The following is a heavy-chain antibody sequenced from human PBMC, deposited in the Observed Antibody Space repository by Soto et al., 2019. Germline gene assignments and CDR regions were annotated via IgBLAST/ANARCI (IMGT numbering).Heavy chain of an antibody. D-gene: IGHD3-10*01. Sequence: SGTLALTCTVSGGSISICSYDGGWISQPPGKGLEWIGSIYYSGSTYYNPSLKSRVTISVDTSKNQFSLKLSSVTAADTAVYYCARYYYGSGRGDDAFDIWGQGTMVTVSS. CDR2: IYYSGST. J-gene: IGHJ3*02. V-gene: IGHV4-39*01. CDR1: GGSISICSYD. CDR3: ARYYYGSGRGDDAFDI.